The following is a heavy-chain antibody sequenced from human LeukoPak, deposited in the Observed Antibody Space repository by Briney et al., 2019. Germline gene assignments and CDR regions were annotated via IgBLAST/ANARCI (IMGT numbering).Heavy chain of an antibody. V-gene: IGHV4-59*01. D-gene: IGHD3-22*01. Sequence: SETLSLTCTVSGGSIRSYYWNWIRQPPGKGLEWIGYIYYSGSTNYNPSLKSRVTISVDTSKNQFSLKLNSVTAADTAVYYCARWVYESSGYRWFDPWGQGTLVTVSA. CDR2: IYYSGST. J-gene: IGHJ5*02. CDR1: GGSIRSYY. CDR3: ARWVYESSGYRWFDP.